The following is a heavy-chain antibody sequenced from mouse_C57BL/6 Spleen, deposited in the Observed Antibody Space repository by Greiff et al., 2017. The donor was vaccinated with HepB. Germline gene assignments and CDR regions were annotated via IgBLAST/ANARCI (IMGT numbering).Heavy chain of an antibody. V-gene: IGHV1-82*01. Sequence: QVQLQQSGPELVKPGASVKISCKASGYAFSSSWMNWVKQRPGKGLEWIGRIYPGDGDTNYNGKFKGKATLTADKSSSAAYMQLSSLTSEDSAVYFCATHSSGDYAMDYWGQGTSVTVSS. D-gene: IGHD3-2*02. J-gene: IGHJ4*01. CDR3: ATHSSGDYAMDY. CDR1: GYAFSSSW. CDR2: IYPGDGDT.